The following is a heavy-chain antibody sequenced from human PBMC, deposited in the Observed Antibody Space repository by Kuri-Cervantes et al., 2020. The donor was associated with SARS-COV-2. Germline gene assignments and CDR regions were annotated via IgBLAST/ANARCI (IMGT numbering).Heavy chain of an antibody. Sequence: ASVKVSCKASRYIFTTYYMHWVRQAPGQGLEWMGIINPSGGDTGYAQKFQGRVTMTRDTSTSTVYMELSSLTSEDTAIYYCYCAPKEGFDSWGQGTLVTVSS. CDR1: RYIFTTYY. CDR3: YCAPKEGFDS. D-gene: IGHD2-21*01. J-gene: IGHJ4*02. CDR2: INPSGGDT. V-gene: IGHV1-46*01.